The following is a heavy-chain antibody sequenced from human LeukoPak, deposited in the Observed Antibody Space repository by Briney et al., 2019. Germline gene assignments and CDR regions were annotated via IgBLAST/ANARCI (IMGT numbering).Heavy chain of an antibody. CDR3: TTDLQYYDSSGYPYYFDY. CDR1: GFTFSNAW. D-gene: IGHD3-22*01. CDR2: IKSKTDGGTT. V-gene: IGHV3-15*01. Sequence: GGSLRLSCAASGFTFSNAWMSWVRQAPGKGLEWVGRIKSKTDGGTTEYAAPVKGRFTISRDDSKNTLYLQMNSLKTEDTAVYYCTTDLQYYDSSGYPYYFDYWGQGTLVTVSS. J-gene: IGHJ4*02.